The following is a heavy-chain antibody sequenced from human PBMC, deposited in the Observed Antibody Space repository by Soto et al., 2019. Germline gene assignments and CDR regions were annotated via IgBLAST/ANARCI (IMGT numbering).Heavy chain of an antibody. V-gene: IGHV3-23*01. Sequence: EVQLLESGGGLVQPGGSLRLSCAASGFTFSSYAMSWVRQAPGKGLEWVSAISGSGDSTYYTDSVKGRFTISRDNSKNTQYLQMNSLRAEDTAVYYCAKRTVGWYFDLWGRGTLVTVSS. CDR2: ISGSGDST. CDR1: GFTFSSYA. D-gene: IGHD4-17*01. J-gene: IGHJ2*01. CDR3: AKRTVGWYFDL.